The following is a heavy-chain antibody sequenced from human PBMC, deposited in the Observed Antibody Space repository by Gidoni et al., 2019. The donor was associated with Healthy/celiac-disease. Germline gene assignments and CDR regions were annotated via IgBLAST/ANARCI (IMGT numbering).Heavy chain of an antibody. Sequence: EVQLLESGGGLVQPGGSLRRSWSAAGFPFRSSAMSWVRQAPGKGLECVSAISGSGGSTYYADSVKGRFTISRDNSKNTLYLQMNSLRAEATAVYYCAKLTLYSSSPLKFAPWGQGTLVTVSS. CDR2: ISGSGGST. CDR1: GFPFRSSA. D-gene: IGHD6-13*01. J-gene: IGHJ5*02. CDR3: AKLTLYSSSPLKFAP. V-gene: IGHV3-23*01.